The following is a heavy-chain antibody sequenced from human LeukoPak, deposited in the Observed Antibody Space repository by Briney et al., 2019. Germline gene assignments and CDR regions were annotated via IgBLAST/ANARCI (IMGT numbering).Heavy chain of an antibody. Sequence: SQTLSLTCAISGDTVSSNSAAWGWIRQSPAKGLEWLGRIYYRSKWYDDSAVSVKSRIRINPEKSQPQFCLQLNSVPPEDTALYYCGRGAVGQQGSKGDPLDIWGQGTIVTVS. CDR3: GRGAVGQQGSKGDPLDI. V-gene: IGHV6-1*01. J-gene: IGHJ3*02. CDR1: GDTVSSNSAA. CDR2: IYYRSKWYD.